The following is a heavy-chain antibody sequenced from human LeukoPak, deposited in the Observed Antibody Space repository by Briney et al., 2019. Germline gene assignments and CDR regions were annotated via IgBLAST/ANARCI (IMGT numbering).Heavy chain of an antibody. Sequence: ASVKVSCKASGYTFTGYYMHWVRQAPGQGLEWMGWINPNSGGTNYAQKFQGRVTMTRDTSISTAYMELSRLRSDDTAVYYRARDAHSSSWYDGYYYYYYGMDVWGQGATVTVSS. CDR1: GYTFTGYY. CDR3: ARDAHSSSWYDGYYYYYYGMDV. V-gene: IGHV1-2*02. CDR2: INPNSGGT. J-gene: IGHJ6*02. D-gene: IGHD6-13*01.